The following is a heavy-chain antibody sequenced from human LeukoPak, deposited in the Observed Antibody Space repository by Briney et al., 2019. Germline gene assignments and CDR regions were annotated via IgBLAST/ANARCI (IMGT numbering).Heavy chain of an antibody. CDR1: GYTFTGYY. V-gene: IGHV1-2*02. Sequence: GASVKVSCKASGYTFTGYYIHWVRQAPGQGLEWMGWINPNSGGTNYAQKFQGRVTMTRDTSISTAYMELSRLRPDDTAVYYCARVAQMATLDYWGQGTLVTVSS. J-gene: IGHJ4*02. CDR3: ARVAQMATLDY. CDR2: INPNSGGT. D-gene: IGHD5-24*01.